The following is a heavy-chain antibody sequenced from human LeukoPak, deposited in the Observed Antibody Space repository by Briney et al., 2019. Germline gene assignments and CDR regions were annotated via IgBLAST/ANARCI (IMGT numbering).Heavy chain of an antibody. V-gene: IGHV3-30*04. D-gene: IGHD2-2*01. CDR2: ISYDGSNK. CDR1: GFTFSSYA. Sequence: GGSLRLSCAASGFTFSSYAMHWVRQAPGKGLEWVAVISYDGSNKYYADSVKGRFTISRDNSKNTLYLQMNSLRAEDTAIYYCARRSSTSKKPSYYYYYMDVWGKGTTVTVSS. J-gene: IGHJ6*03. CDR3: ARRSSTSKKPSYYYYYMDV.